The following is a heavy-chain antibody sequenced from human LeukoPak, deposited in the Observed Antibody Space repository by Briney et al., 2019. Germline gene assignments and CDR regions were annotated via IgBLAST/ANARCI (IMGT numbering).Heavy chain of an antibody. J-gene: IGHJ4*02. D-gene: IGHD6-13*01. V-gene: IGHV3-30-3*01. CDR1: GFILSSQA. CDR2: ILSDGNNK. Sequence: PGGSLRLSCGASGFILSSQAMHWVRQAPGKGLEWVAVILSDGNNKYYADSVKGRFPLSRDNSKNTLYLQMNSLRPEDTAVYYCARDPGFLQQLGTQFDYWGQGTLVTVSS. CDR3: ARDPGFLQQLGTQFDY.